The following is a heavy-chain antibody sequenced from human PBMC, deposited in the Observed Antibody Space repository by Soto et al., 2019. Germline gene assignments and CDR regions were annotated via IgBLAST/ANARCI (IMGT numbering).Heavy chain of an antibody. D-gene: IGHD3-9*01. CDR2: ISSSGSTI. V-gene: IGHV3-11*01. CDR3: ASSTIPGDYYYYYMDV. J-gene: IGHJ6*03. CDR1: GFTFSDYY. Sequence: GSLRLSCAASGFTFSDYYMSWIRQAPGKGLEWVSYISSSGSTIYYADSVKGRFTISRDNAKNSLYLQMSSLRAEDTAVYYCASSTIPGDYYYYYMDVWGKGTTVTVSS.